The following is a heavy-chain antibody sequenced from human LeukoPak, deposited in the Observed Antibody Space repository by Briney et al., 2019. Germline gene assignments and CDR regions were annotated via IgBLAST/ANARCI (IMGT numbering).Heavy chain of an antibody. CDR2: IGSTSSTI. V-gene: IGHV3-11*04. CDR3: ARDHHRRLYDSQARDTFDI. J-gene: IGHJ3*02. CDR1: GFTFSDYY. D-gene: IGHD3-22*01. Sequence: PGGSLRLSCAASGFTFSDYYMSWIRQAPGKGLEWVSYIGSTSSTIYYADSVKGRFTISRDNAKNSLYLQMNSLRAEDTAVYYCARDHHRRLYDSQARDTFDIWGQGTMVTVSS.